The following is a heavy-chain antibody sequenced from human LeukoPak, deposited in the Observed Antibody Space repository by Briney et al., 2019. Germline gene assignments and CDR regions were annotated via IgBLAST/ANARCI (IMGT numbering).Heavy chain of an antibody. J-gene: IGHJ4*02. V-gene: IGHV1-18*01. CDR1: GYTFTSFG. Sequence: ASVKVSCKASGYTFTSFGISWVRQPPGQGLEWMGWISVYNGDTNYAQKFQGRVTMTTDTSANTVYMELRNLRSDDTAVYYCARSVPSDYWGQGTLVTVSS. CDR2: ISVYNGDT. CDR3: ARSVPSDY.